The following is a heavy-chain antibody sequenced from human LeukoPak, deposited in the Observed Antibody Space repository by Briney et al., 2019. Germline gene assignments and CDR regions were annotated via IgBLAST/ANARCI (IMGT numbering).Heavy chain of an antibody. CDR3: AKDRRDYYGSGSAFDY. CDR2: ISWNSNSI. V-gene: IGHV3-9*01. CDR1: GFIFDDYA. Sequence: SLRLSCAVSGFIFDDYAMHWVRQAPGKGLEWVSGISWNSNSIGYADSVKGGFTISRDNAKNSLYLQMNSLTVEDTALYYCAKDRRDYYGSGSAFDYWGQGTPVTVSS. D-gene: IGHD3-10*01. J-gene: IGHJ4*02.